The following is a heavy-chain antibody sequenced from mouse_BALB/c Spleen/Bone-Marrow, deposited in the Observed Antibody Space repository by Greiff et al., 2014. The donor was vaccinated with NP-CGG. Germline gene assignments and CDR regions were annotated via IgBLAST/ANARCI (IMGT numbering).Heavy chain of an antibody. CDR2: ILPGSVTT. CDR3: ARDHFDH. CDR1: GYTFSSYW. V-gene: IGHV1-9*01. Sequence: VQLVESGAELLKPGASVKISCKATGYTFSSYWIEWIKQRPGHGLEWIGEILPGSVTTNYNGRFKGKATFTADTSSNTAYMQLSSLTAEDSAVYYGARDHFDHWGPGTTLTVSS. J-gene: IGHJ2*01.